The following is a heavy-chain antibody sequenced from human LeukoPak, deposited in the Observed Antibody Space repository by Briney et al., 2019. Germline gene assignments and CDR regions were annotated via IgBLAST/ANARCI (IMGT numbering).Heavy chain of an antibody. CDR1: GFTFSSYW. Sequence: GGSLRLSCAASGFTFSSYWMSWVRQAPGKRLEWVSSISSRSTYIYYTDSVEGRFTVSRDNTKNSLYLQMNSLRAEDTGIYYCARDQGSSWDGNTFYYYYYYMDVWGKGTTVTVSS. CDR3: ARDQGSSWDGNTFYYYYYYMDV. D-gene: IGHD6-13*01. V-gene: IGHV3-21*01. J-gene: IGHJ6*03. CDR2: ISSRSTYI.